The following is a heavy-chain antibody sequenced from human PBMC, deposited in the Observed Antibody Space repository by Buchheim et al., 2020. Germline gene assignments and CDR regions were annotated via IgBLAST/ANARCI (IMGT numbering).Heavy chain of an antibody. CDR2: ISFDGSDT. Sequence: QVQLVESGGGVVQPGRSLRISCVASEFVFSNHGMHWVRQAPGKGLEWVSLISFDGSDTYYADSVKGRFIISRDNSKHTLYLQMNSLRREDTAVYYCAKSMAGGDSEYPWGQGTL. CDR1: EFVFSNHG. V-gene: IGHV3-30*18. J-gene: IGHJ5*02. CDR3: AKSMAGGDSEYP. D-gene: IGHD4-17*01.